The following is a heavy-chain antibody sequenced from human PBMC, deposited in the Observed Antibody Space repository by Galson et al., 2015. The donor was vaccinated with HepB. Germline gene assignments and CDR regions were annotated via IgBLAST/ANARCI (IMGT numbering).Heavy chain of an antibody. D-gene: IGHD4-11*01. CDR1: GGTFSNYA. Sequence: SVKVSCKASGGTFSNYAINWVRQAPGQGLEWMGGIIPIFGTTNYAQKFQDTVTITADESTSTAFMELSSLRCEDTAVYYCARGHYSDYNFDYWGQGTLVTVSS. CDR3: ARGHYSDYNFDY. V-gene: IGHV1-69*13. J-gene: IGHJ4*02. CDR2: IIPIFGTT.